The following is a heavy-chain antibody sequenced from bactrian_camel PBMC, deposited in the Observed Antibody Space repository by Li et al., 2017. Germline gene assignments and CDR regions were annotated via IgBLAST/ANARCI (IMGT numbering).Heavy chain of an antibody. D-gene: IGHD1*01. V-gene: IGHV3S55*01. J-gene: IGHJ4*01. Sequence: HVQLVESGGGSVQAGGSLRLSCTTSGYSGTGGSEPRAWIRQSPGKEREGVALVDGDGTTDFTDSVKGRFTISKDNDKKTPTLQMNNLQPEDSAVYYCAAEGLWSQWWRAATYDYWGQGTQVTVS. CDR1: GYSGTGGSEP. CDR2: VDGDGTT. CDR3: AAEGLWSQWWRAATYDY.